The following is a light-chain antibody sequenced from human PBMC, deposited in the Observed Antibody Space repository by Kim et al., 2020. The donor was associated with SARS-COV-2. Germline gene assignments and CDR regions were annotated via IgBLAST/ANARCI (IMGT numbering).Light chain of an antibody. J-gene: IGKJ1*01. Sequence: SPWERAPLYCRASQSVSSNIAWYQQKPGQAPRLRIYGASTRATDIPARFSGSGSGTEFTLTISSLQSEDLALYYCQQYNIWRRRTFGQRAQV. CDR3: QQYNIWRRRT. CDR2: GAS. CDR1: QSVSSN. V-gene: IGKV3-15*01.